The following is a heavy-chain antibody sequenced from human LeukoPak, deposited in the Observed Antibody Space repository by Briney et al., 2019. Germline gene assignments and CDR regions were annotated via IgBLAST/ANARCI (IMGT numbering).Heavy chain of an antibody. J-gene: IGHJ4*02. CDR1: GFTVSSNY. CDR3: AKADKYQLLPFDY. CDR2: FYAGGTT. D-gene: IGHD2-2*01. V-gene: IGHV3-66*01. Sequence: GGSLRLSCAASGFTVSSNYMSWVRQAPGKGLEWVSIFYAGGTTYYADSVKGRFTISRDNSKNTPYLQMNSLRAEDTAVYYCAKADKYQLLPFDYWGQGTLVTVSS.